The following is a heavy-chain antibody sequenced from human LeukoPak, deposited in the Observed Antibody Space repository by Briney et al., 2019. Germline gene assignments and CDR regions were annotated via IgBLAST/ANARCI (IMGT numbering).Heavy chain of an antibody. CDR1: GFTFGDYG. V-gene: IGHV3-49*03. D-gene: IGHD3-10*01. CDR2: IRSKAYGGTT. Sequence: GGSLRLSCTASGFTFGDYGMSWLRQAPGKGLEWVGFIRSKAYGGTTEYAASVKDRFIISRDDSKSIAYLQMNSLKTEDTALYYCTRIYGSGTFLPDYWGQGTLVTVSS. J-gene: IGHJ4*02. CDR3: TRIYGSGTFLPDY.